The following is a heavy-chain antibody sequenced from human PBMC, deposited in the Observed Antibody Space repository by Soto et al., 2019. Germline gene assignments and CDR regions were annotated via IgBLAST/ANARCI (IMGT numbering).Heavy chain of an antibody. CDR3: ARGWAFDI. V-gene: IGHV3-13*01. Sequence: GGSLRLSCAASASIFQGHGMHWVRQATGKGLEWVSAIGTAGDTYYPGSVKGRFTISRENAKNSLYLQMNSLRAGDTAVYYCARGWAFDIWGQGTMVTVSS. CDR2: IGTAGDT. CDR1: ASIFQGHG. J-gene: IGHJ3*02.